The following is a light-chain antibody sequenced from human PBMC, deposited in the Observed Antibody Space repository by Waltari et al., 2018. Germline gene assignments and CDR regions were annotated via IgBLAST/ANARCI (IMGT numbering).Light chain of an antibody. V-gene: IGKV1-39*01. CDR1: QSISGY. CDR2: AAS. CDR3: QQSYNIPFT. Sequence: DIQMTPSPSSLSASVGERVPITCRASQSISGYLNWYQQKPGKAPKLLVYAASSLQSGVPSRFSGSGSGTDFTLTISSLQPEDVAAYYCQQSYNIPFTFGQGTKLEIK. J-gene: IGKJ2*01.